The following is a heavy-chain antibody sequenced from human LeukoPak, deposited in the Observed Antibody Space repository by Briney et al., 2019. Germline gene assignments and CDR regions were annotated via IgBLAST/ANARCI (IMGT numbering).Heavy chain of an antibody. CDR1: GFTFSSYG. CDR2: ISYDGSNK. Sequence: LTGRSLRLSCAASGFTFSSYGMHWVRQAPGKGLEWVAVISYDGSNKYYADSVKGRFTISRDNSKNTLYLQMNSLRAEDTAVYYCAKDRLSRAAPTIPYFDYWGQGTLVTVSS. CDR3: AKDRLSRAAPTIPYFDY. J-gene: IGHJ4*02. V-gene: IGHV3-30*18. D-gene: IGHD2-2*02.